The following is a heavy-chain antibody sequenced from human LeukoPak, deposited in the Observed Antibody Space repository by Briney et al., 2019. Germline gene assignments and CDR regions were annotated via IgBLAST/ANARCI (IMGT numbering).Heavy chain of an antibody. J-gene: IGHJ3*02. D-gene: IGHD6-19*01. Sequence: PGGSLRLSCAASGXTFSSYSMNWVRQAPGKGLEWVSSISSSSSYIYYADSVKGRFTISRDNAKNSLYLQMNSLRAEDTAVYYCARVGSGWYDGAFDIWGQGTMVTVSS. CDR1: GXTFSSYS. V-gene: IGHV3-21*01. CDR3: ARVGSGWYDGAFDI. CDR2: ISSSSSYI.